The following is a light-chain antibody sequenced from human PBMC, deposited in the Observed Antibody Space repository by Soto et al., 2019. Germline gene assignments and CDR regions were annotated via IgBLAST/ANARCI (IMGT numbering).Light chain of an antibody. CDR1: QSVFYSSNNKNY. V-gene: IGKV4-1*01. J-gene: IGKJ1*01. CDR2: WAS. CDR3: QQYYTIPVT. Sequence: DIVMTQSPDSLAVSLGERATINCKSSQSVFYSSNNKNYLAWYQQKPGQVPKLLIYWASTRESGVPDRFSGSESGTDFTLTISSLQAADVAVYYCQQYYTIPVTFGQGTKVEIK.